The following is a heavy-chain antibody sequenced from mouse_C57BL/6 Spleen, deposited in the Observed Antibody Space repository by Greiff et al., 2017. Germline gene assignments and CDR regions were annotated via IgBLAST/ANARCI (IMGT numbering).Heavy chain of an antibody. Sequence: VQLPQSGAELARPGASVKLSCKASGYTFTSYGISWVKQRTGQGLEWIGEIYPRSGNTYYNEKFKGKATLTADKSSSTAYMELRSLTCEDSAVYVCARRDDYDWYFDVWGTGTTVTVSS. CDR1: GYTFTSYG. V-gene: IGHV1-81*01. D-gene: IGHD2-4*01. CDR3: ARRDDYDWYFDV. CDR2: IYPRSGNT. J-gene: IGHJ1*03.